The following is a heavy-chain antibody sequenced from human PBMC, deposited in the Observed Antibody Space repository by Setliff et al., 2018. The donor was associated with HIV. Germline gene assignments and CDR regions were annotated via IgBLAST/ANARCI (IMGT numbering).Heavy chain of an antibody. V-gene: IGHV3-30*04. J-gene: IGHJ3*02. D-gene: IGHD3-10*01. CDR2: ISYDGSNK. CDR1: GFMFSIYA. CDR3: ARDRWLGSDPDTFDI. Sequence: GGSLRLSCAASGFMFSIYAMHWVRQAPGKGLEWVAVISYDGSNKYYADSVKGRFTISRDNSRNTLFLQANSLRVEDTAVYYCARDRWLGSDPDTFDIWGQGTMVTVSS.